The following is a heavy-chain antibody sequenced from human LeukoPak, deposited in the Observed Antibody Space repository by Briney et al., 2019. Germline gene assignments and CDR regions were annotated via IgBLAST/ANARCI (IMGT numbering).Heavy chain of an antibody. CDR2: IYYSGST. CDR3: ARDEFFGWFDP. J-gene: IGHJ5*02. V-gene: IGHV4-59*01. Sequence: SETLSLTCTVSGGSISSYYWSWIRQPPGKGLEWIGYIYYSGSTNYNPSLKSRVTISVDTSKNQFSLKLTSVTAADTAVYYCARDEFFGWFDPWGQGTLVTVSS. D-gene: IGHD3-3*01. CDR1: GGSISSYY.